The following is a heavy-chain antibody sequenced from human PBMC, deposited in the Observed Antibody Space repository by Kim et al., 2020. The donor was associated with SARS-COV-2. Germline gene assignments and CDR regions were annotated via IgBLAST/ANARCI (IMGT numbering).Heavy chain of an antibody. CDR2: IFYSGST. Sequence: SETLSLTCSVSGGSVSGYYWSWIRQPPGKGLEWIGYIFYSGSTTYNPSLKSRVTISVEKSNNQFSLRLTSVTAADTAFYYCARLDALAFSGHDYWGQGTLVTVSS. CDR1: GGSVSGYY. J-gene: IGHJ4*02. V-gene: IGHV4-59*02. CDR3: ARLDALAFSGHDY. D-gene: IGHD3-3*02.